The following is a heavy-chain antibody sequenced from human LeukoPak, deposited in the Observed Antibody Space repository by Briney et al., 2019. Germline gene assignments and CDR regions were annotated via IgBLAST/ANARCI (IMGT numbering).Heavy chain of an antibody. J-gene: IGHJ4*02. CDR2: IYTTGST. CDR1: GGSISSGGYS. Sequence: SQTLSLTCAISGGSISSGGYSWSWIRQPTGKGLEWIGRIYTTGSTNYNPSLMSRVTMSVDTSKNQLSLKLSSVSAADTAVYYCARDRNHCSSANCYKAFDYWGQGTLVTVSS. V-gene: IGHV4-61*02. D-gene: IGHD2-2*02. CDR3: ARDRNHCSSANCYKAFDY.